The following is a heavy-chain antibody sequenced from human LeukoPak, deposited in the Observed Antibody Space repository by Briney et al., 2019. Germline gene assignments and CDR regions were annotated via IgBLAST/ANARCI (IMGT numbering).Heavy chain of an antibody. D-gene: IGHD2-2*01. J-gene: IGHJ4*02. CDR1: GFTFSSYA. CDR3: AKDRRSSTFFGEYYFDY. CDR2: ISGSGGSA. V-gene: IGHV3-23*01. Sequence: PGGSLRLSCAASGFTFSSYAMSWVRQAPGKGLEWVSSISGSGGSAYYADSVKGRFTISRDNSKNTLYLQMNSLRAEDTAVYYCAKDRRSSTFFGEYYFDYWGQGTLVTVSS.